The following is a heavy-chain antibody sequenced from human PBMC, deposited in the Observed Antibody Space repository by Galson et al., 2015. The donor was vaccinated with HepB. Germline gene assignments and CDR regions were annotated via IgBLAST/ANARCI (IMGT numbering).Heavy chain of an antibody. D-gene: IGHD3-10*01. V-gene: IGHV3-15*07. CDR2: IKSKTDGGTT. J-gene: IGHJ4*02. CDR3: TTEYYYGSGSFDY. CDR1: GFTFSNAW. Sequence: SLRLSCAASGFTFSNAWMSWVRQAPGKGLEWVGRIKSKTDGGTTDYAAPVKGRFTISRDDSKNTLYLQMNGLKTEDTAVYYCTTEYYYGSGSFDYWGQGTLVTVSS.